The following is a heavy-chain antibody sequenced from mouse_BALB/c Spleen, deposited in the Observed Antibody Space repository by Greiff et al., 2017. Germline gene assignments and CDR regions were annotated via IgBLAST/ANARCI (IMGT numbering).Heavy chain of an antibody. J-gene: IGHJ4*01. V-gene: IGHV1S137*01. CDR2: ISTYYGDA. Sequence: QVHVKQSGAELVRPGVSLKISCKGSGYTFTDYAMHWVKQSHAKSLEWIGVISTYYGDASYNQKFKGKATMTVDKSSSTAYMELARLTSEDSAIYYCALDSSGDYYAMDYWGQGTSVTVSS. D-gene: IGHD3-2*01. CDR3: ALDSSGDYYAMDY. CDR1: GYTFTDYA.